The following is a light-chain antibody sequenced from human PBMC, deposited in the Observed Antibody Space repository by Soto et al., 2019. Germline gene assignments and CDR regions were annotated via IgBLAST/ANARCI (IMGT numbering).Light chain of an antibody. CDR2: AAS. V-gene: IGKV1-8*01. Sequence: AIRMTQSPSSFSSSTGDRFTIAGRASQGISSYLAWYQQKPGKAPKLLIYAASTLQGGVPSRFSGSGSGTDFTLTISCLQSEDFATYYCQQYYSYPRTFGQGTKVDIK. CDR1: QGISSY. J-gene: IGKJ1*01. CDR3: QQYYSYPRT.